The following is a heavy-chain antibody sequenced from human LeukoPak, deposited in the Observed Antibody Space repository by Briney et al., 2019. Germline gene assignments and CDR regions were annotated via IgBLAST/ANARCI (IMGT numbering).Heavy chain of an antibody. CDR1: GYTFTRYY. V-gene: IGHV1-2*02. D-gene: IGHD2-21*02. J-gene: IGHJ3*01. CDR3: ARAISVVVTVFDL. CDR2: INPNRGGT. Sequence: ASVKVSCKASGYTFTRYYMHWVRQAPGQGGEGRGWINPNRGGTNYEQTFRGRVTMTRHPPIRTASMEISRLRSDDTAVYYCARAISVVVTVFDLWRQGTMVPVSS.